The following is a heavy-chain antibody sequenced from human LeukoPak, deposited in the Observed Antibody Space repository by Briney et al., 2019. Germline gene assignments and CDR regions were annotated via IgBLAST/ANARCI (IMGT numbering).Heavy chain of an antibody. J-gene: IGHJ3*02. Sequence: GGSLRLSCTASGFTFNSYSMNWVRQAPGKGPKWVSAISHSGGTTYYADSVKGRFTITRDNSKNTLYLQMNSLRAEDTAVYYCAKANVKYCSGGSCFDAFDIWGQGTMVTVSS. CDR1: GFTFNSYS. V-gene: IGHV3-23*01. D-gene: IGHD2-15*01. CDR3: AKANVKYCSGGSCFDAFDI. CDR2: ISHSGGTT.